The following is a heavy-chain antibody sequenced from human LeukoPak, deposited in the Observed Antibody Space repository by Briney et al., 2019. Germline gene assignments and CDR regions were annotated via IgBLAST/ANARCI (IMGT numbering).Heavy chain of an antibody. CDR2: IRYDGSKK. J-gene: IGHJ4*02. D-gene: IGHD3-10*01. Sequence: GGSLRLSCAASGFIFSSYGMHWVRQAPGKGLEWVAFIRYDGSKKYYADSVKGRFTISRDNSKNTLYLQMNSLRAEDTALYYCARDDYGSGSWNDYWGQGTLVTVSS. V-gene: IGHV3-30*02. CDR1: GFIFSSYG. CDR3: ARDDYGSGSWNDY.